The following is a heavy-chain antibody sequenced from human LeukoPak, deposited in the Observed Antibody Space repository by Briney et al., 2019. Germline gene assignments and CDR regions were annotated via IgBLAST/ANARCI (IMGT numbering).Heavy chain of an antibody. CDR2: ISSSSSYI. V-gene: IGHV3-21*01. CDR3: ARVFGEYLDY. D-gene: IGHD3-10*02. CDR1: GFTFNRNA. J-gene: IGHJ4*02. Sequence: GGSLRLSCAASGFTFNRNAISWVRQAPGKGLEWVSSISSSSSYIYYADSVKGRFTISRDNAKNSLYLQMNSLRAEDTAVYYCARVFGEYLDYWGQGTLVTVSS.